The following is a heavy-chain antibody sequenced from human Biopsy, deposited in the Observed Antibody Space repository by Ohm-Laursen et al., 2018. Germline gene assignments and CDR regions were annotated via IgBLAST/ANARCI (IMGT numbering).Heavy chain of an antibody. J-gene: IGHJ4*02. Sequence: SLRLSCTASGFTFSSHAMTWVRQAPGKGLECVALVKSNANGGTTEYPAPVEGRFSISRNDSRNTVYLHMSSLNTDDTAMYFCTAGIPGLSRSSDYWGQGTLVTVSS. CDR3: TAGIPGLSRSSDY. V-gene: IGHV3-15*05. CDR2: VKSNANGGTT. CDR1: GFTFSSHA. D-gene: IGHD6-19*01.